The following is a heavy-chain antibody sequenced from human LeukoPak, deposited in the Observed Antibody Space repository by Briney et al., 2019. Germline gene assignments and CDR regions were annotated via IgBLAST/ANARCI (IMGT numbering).Heavy chain of an antibody. CDR1: GYTFTGYY. D-gene: IGHD5-24*01. V-gene: IGHV1-2*02. J-gene: IGHJ4*02. Sequence: ASVKVSCKASGYTFTGYYMHWVRQAPGQGLEWMGCINPNSGGTNYAQKFQGRVTMTRDTSISTAYMELSRLRSDDTAVYYCARDHGMATIIYFDYWGQGTLVTVSS. CDR3: ARDHGMATIIYFDY. CDR2: INPNSGGT.